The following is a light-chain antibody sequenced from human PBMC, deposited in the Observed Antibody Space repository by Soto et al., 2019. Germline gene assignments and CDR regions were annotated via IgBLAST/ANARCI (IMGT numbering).Light chain of an antibody. J-gene: IGKJ1*01. CDR1: QSVSSSY. V-gene: IGKV3-20*01. CDR3: QQYGSSPWT. Sequence: EIVLTQSPGTLSLSPGERATLSCRASQSVSSSYLAWYQQKPGQAPRLLIYGASSSATGIPDRFSGSGSGTDFTLTISRLEPEDLAVYYCQQYGSSPWTFGQGTQVEIK. CDR2: GAS.